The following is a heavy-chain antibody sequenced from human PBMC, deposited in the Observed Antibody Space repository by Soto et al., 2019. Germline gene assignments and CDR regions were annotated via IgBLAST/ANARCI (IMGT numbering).Heavy chain of an antibody. CDR1: GFSVSISS. J-gene: IGHJ4*02. Sequence: DVQVVESGGTLVQPGGSLRLSCAASGFSVSISSMSWVRQAPGKGLEWVSIIYSGGDTYYADSVKGRFTLSRDNLKNTVYLQMSSLRAEDTATYYCAKRKYCSSTTCFEYWGQGTLVTVSS. CDR3: AKRKYCSSTTCFEY. V-gene: IGHV3-66*01. D-gene: IGHD2-2*01. CDR2: IYSGGDT.